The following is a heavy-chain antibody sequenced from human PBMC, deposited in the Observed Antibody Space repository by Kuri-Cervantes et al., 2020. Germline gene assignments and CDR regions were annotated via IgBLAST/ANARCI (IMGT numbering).Heavy chain of an antibody. V-gene: IGHV3-69-1*01. CDR1: GFTFDDYA. CDR2: ISSSSYI. J-gene: IGHJ6*03. D-gene: IGHD1-26*01. Sequence: GESLKISCAASGFTFDDYAMHWVRQAPGKGLEWVSSISSSSYIYYADSVKGRFTISRDNAKNSLYLQMNSLRAEDTAVYYCARIWSTVGYYYYYMDVWGKGTTVTVSS. CDR3: ARIWSTVGYYYYYMDV.